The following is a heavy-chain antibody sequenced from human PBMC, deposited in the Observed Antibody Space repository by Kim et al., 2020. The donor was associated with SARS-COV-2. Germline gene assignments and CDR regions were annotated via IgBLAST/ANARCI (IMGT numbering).Heavy chain of an antibody. CDR2: FDPEVGET. D-gene: IGHD3-10*01. CDR1: GCTISELS. J-gene: IGHJ3*02. CDR3: TTPEYMVRASDPCDI. V-gene: IGHV1-24*01. Sequence: ASVKVSCKVSGCTISELSIHWVRQAPGKGLEWMGGFDPEVGETIHSQKFQARATMTEDTSTDTAYMELSSLRSDDTALYYCTTPEYMVRASDPCDIWGQGTMVTVSS.